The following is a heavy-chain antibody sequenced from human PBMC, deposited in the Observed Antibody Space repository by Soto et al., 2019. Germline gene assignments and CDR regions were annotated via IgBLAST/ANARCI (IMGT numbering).Heavy chain of an antibody. CDR1: GFTFSNFG. Sequence: PGGSLRLSCAASGFTFSNFGMHWVRQAPGKGLEWVTVIWFDGSNEFYADSVKGRFTISRDISKNTLYLQIHSLRAEDTAMYYCARFSEKFALDYWGQGTRVTVSS. V-gene: IGHV3-33*01. CDR2: IWFDGSNE. J-gene: IGHJ4*02. CDR3: ARFSEKFALDY.